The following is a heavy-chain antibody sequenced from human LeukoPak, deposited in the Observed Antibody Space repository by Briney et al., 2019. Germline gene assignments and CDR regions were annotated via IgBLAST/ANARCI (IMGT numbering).Heavy chain of an antibody. V-gene: IGHV3-33*01. J-gene: IGHJ4*02. CDR2: IWYDGGNK. D-gene: IGHD3-10*01. CDR1: GFTFSSYA. CDR3: ARETLTYFYDSGSRH. Sequence: GRSLRLSCAASGFTFSSYAMHWARQAPGKGLEWVAVIWYDGGNKYYADSVKGRFTISRDNSKNTLYLQMNSLRAEDTAVYYCARETLTYFYDSGSRHWGQGTLVTVSS.